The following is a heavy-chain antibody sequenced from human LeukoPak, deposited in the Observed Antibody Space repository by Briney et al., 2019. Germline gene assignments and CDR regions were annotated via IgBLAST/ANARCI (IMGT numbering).Heavy chain of an antibody. Sequence: ASVKVSCKASGYTFTSYGISWVRQAPGQGLEWMGSISPYTGNTKYAERFQDRVIMTTDTSTRTAYMELRSLRSDDTAVFYCARDQYDSVWGSYRPYFDYWGQETLVTVSS. CDR1: GYTFTSYG. V-gene: IGHV1-18*04. CDR2: ISPYTGNT. CDR3: ARDQYDSVWGSYRPYFDY. J-gene: IGHJ4*02. D-gene: IGHD3-16*02.